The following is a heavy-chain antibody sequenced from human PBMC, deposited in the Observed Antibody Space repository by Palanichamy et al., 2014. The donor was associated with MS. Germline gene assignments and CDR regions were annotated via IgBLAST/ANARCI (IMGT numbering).Heavy chain of an antibody. V-gene: IGHV4-39*01. CDR1: GGSISSSSYY. J-gene: IGHJ5*02. CDR3: ARQAAIMGFDP. D-gene: IGHD3-16*01. CDR2: IYYSGST. Sequence: QLQLQESGPGLVKPSETLSLTCTVSGGSISSSSYYWGWIRQPPGKGLEWIGSIYYSGSTYYNPSLKSRVTISVDTSKNQFSPKLSSATAADTAVYYCARQAAIMGFDPWGQGTLVTVSS.